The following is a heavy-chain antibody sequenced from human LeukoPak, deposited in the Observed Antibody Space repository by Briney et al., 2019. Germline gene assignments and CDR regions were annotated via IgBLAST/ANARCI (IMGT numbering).Heavy chain of an antibody. J-gene: IGHJ4*02. V-gene: IGHV3-74*01. CDR2: INSDESTT. D-gene: IGHD5-18*01. Sequence: GGSLRLSCGASGFTFSNYWMHWVRQAPGKGRVWVSRINSDESTTTYADSAKGRFTISRDNAKNTLYLQMNSLRAEDTAVYYCARDPGTAMGRALDYWGQGTLVTVSS. CDR3: ARDPGTAMGRALDY. CDR1: GFTFSNYW.